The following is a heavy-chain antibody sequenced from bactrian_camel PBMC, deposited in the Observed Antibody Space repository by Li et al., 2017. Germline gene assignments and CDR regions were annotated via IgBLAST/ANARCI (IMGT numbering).Heavy chain of an antibody. Sequence: VQLVESGGGSALAGGSVRLSCAASGYTASTACMGWFRQAPGKEREGVAAIMILGATTYYADSVKGRFTISQDNAKNMVYLQVNSLKAEDTAMYYCAAGWSFGVGTLLRRHYNYWGQGTQVTVS. V-gene: IGHV3S1*01. J-gene: IGHJ4*01. CDR1: GYTASTAC. CDR3: AAGWSFGVGTLLRRHYNY. CDR2: IMILGATT. D-gene: IGHD3*01.